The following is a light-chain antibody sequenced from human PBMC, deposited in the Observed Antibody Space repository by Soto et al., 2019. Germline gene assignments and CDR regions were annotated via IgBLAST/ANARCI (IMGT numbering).Light chain of an antibody. CDR2: RTS. V-gene: IGKV3-15*01. Sequence: EIVMTQSPDTLSLSPGERATLSCSASESIRTYLAWYQQKPGQAPRPLMFRTSSRATGFPARFSGSGSGTEFNLTISSLQSEDFGVYYCQQYNNWPRATFGGGTKVDI. J-gene: IGKJ4*01. CDR3: QQYNNWPRAT. CDR1: ESIRTY.